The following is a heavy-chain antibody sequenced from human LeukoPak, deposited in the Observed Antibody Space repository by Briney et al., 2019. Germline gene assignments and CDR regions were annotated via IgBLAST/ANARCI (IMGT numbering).Heavy chain of an antibody. CDR3: ATPGVGLRFLEWLPHPFDH. CDR2: FDPEDGET. V-gene: IGHV1-24*01. J-gene: IGHJ4*02. Sequence: ASVKVSCKVSGYTLTELSMHWVRQAPGKGLEWMGGFDPEDGETIYAQKFQGRVTMTEDTSTDTAYMELSSLRSEDTAVYYCATPGVGLRFLEWLPHPFDHWGQGTLVTVSS. D-gene: IGHD3-3*01. CDR1: GYTLTELS.